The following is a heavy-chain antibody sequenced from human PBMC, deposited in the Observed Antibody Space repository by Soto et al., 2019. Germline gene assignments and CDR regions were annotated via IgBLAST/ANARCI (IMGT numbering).Heavy chain of an antibody. CDR2: INSDGSTT. Sequence: EVQLGESGGGLVQPGGSLRLSCAASGFSFSSYWMHWVRQVPGKGLVWVSRINSDGSTTTYADSVKGRFTISRDNAKNTLYLQMNSLRVEDTAVYYCARVLTGSYNWFDPWGQGTLVTVSS. D-gene: IGHD1-26*01. CDR1: GFSFSSYW. CDR3: ARVLTGSYNWFDP. J-gene: IGHJ5*02. V-gene: IGHV3-74*01.